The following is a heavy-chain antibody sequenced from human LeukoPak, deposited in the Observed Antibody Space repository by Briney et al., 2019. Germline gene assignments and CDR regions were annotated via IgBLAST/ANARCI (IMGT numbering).Heavy chain of an antibody. D-gene: IGHD1-26*01. V-gene: IGHV3-48*02. CDR3: ARDPTISGSYSDY. Sequence: GGSLRLSCAASGFTFSTYMMNWVRQAPGKGLEWVSYINSNSRTIYYADSVKGRFTVSRDNAKNSLYLQMNSLRDEDTAVYYCARDPTISGSYSDYWGQGALVTVSS. J-gene: IGHJ4*02. CDR2: INSNSRTI. CDR1: GFTFSTYM.